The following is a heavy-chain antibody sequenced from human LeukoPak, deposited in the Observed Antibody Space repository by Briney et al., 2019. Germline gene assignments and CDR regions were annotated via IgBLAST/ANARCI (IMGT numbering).Heavy chain of an antibody. CDR1: GGSFSGYY. CDR2: INHSGST. CDR3: AREGSVYFDY. J-gene: IGHJ4*02. Sequence: SETLSLTCAVYGGSFSGYYWSWIRQPPGKGLEWIGEINHSGSTNYNPSLKSRVTISVDTSKNQFSLKLSSVTAADTAVYYCAREGSVYFDYWGQGTLVTASS. V-gene: IGHV4-34*01.